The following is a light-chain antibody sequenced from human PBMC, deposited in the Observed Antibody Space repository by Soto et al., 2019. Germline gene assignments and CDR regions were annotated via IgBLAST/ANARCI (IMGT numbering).Light chain of an antibody. CDR1: SSNIGSHY. Sequence: QSVLTQPPSVSAAPGQKVTISCFGSSSNIGSHYVFWYKQLPGTAPKLLIFDNDKRPSGIPDRFSGAKFGTSGTLGITGLQTGDEADYYCGTWDSSLSAQIFGGGTKLTVL. CDR2: DND. CDR3: GTWDSSLSAQI. J-gene: IGLJ2*01. V-gene: IGLV1-51*01.